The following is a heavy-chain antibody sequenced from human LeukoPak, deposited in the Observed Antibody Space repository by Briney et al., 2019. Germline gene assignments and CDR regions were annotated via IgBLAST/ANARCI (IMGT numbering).Heavy chain of an antibody. J-gene: IGHJ4*02. Sequence: GGSLRLSCAASGFTFSSYWMHWVRQAPGKGLVWVSRINSDGSSTSYADSVKGRFTISRDNAKNTLYLQMNSLRAEDTAVYYCARSGGSGWYGDFDYWGQGTLVTVSS. CDR2: INSDGSST. CDR1: GFTFSSYW. V-gene: IGHV3-74*01. CDR3: ARSGGSGWYGDFDY. D-gene: IGHD6-19*01.